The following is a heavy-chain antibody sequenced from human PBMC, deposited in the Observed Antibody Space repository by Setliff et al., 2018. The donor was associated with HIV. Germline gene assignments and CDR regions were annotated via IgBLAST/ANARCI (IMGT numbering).Heavy chain of an antibody. CDR3: ARSSRLGWSSYGAFDI. D-gene: IGHD6-19*01. J-gene: IGHJ3*02. Sequence: SETLSLTCAVYGGSFSGYYWSWIRQPPGKGLEWIGEINHSGSTNYNPSLKSRVTISVDTSKNQFSLKLSSVTAADTAVYYCARSSRLGWSSYGAFDIWGQGTMVTVSS. CDR1: GGSFSGYY. CDR2: INHSGST. V-gene: IGHV4-34*01.